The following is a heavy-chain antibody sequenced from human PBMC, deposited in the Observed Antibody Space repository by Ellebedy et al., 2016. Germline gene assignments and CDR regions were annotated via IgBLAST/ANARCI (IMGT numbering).Heavy chain of an antibody. D-gene: IGHD6-6*01. J-gene: IGHJ6*02. Sequence: SETLSLTCAVYGGSFSGYYWSWIRQPPGKGLEWIGEINHSGSTNYNPSLKSRVTISVDTSKNQFSLKLSSVTAADTAVYYCARSRPPAYYYYGMDVWGQGTTVTVSS. V-gene: IGHV4-34*01. CDR2: INHSGST. CDR3: ARSRPPAYYYYGMDV. CDR1: GGSFSGYY.